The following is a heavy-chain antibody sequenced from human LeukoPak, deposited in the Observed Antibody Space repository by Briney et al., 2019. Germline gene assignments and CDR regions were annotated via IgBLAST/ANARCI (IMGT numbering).Heavy chain of an antibody. CDR1: GYSFNSQG. Sequence: ASVKVSCKASGYSFNSQGMNWVRQAPGQGLGWMGWINTDSGNPTYAQGFTGRFVFSLDSSVSTAYLQISNLMPEDTAKYYCAREILRFDIWGQGTMVIVSS. CDR3: AREILRFDI. V-gene: IGHV7-4-1*02. J-gene: IGHJ3*02. CDR2: INTDSGNP.